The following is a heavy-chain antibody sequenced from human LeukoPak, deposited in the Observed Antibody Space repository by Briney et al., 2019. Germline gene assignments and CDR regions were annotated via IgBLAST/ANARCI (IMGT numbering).Heavy chain of an antibody. CDR2: IYSTGTT. J-gene: IGHJ3*02. Sequence: SETLSLTCTVSGGSISNYYWSWIRQPPGKGLQWIGYIYSTGTTNYNPSLRSRVTVSVDTSKNQFSLKLTSVTAADTAVYYCARDGAFDIWGQRTMVTVSS. CDR1: GGSISNYY. V-gene: IGHV4-59*01. CDR3: ARDGAFDI.